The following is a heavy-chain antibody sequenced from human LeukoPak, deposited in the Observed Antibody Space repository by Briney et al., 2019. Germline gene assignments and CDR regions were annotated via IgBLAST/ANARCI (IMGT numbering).Heavy chain of an antibody. Sequence: PGGSLRLSCAASGFTFSTYSMNWVRQAPGKGLEWVSYIGRSSSPIYYADSVKGRFTISRDNSKNTLYLQMNSLRAEDTAVYYCARSYCSGGSCEPAFDYWGQGTLVTVSS. D-gene: IGHD2-15*01. CDR3: ARSYCSGGSCEPAFDY. CDR2: IGRSSSPI. CDR1: GFTFSTYS. J-gene: IGHJ4*02. V-gene: IGHV3-48*01.